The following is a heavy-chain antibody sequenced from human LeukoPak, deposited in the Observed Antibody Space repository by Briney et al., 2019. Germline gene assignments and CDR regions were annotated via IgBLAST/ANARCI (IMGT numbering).Heavy chain of an antibody. J-gene: IGHJ4*02. CDR3: ARDHSSGWSYYFDY. D-gene: IGHD6-19*01. Sequence: GGSLRLSCAASGFTFSSYEMNWVRQAPGKGLEWVSYISSSGSTIYYADSVKGRFTISRDNAKNSLYLQMNSLRAEDTAVYYCARDHSSGWSYYFDYWGQGTLVTVSS. CDR2: ISSSGSTI. CDR1: GFTFSSYE. V-gene: IGHV3-48*03.